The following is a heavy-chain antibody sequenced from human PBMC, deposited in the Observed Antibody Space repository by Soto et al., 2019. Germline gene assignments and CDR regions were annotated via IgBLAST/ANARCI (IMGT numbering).Heavy chain of an antibody. CDR2: IDPSDSYT. D-gene: IGHD6-13*01. CDR3: ERHSIRYSSSWYNWFDP. Sequence: PGESLKISCKGSGYIFTSYWIRWCREMGVEGLEWMGRIDPSDSYTNYSPSFQGHVTISADKSISTAYLQWSSLKASDTAMYYCERHSIRYSSSWYNWFDPWGQGTLVTVSS. V-gene: IGHV5-10-1*01. CDR1: GYIFTSYW. J-gene: IGHJ5*02.